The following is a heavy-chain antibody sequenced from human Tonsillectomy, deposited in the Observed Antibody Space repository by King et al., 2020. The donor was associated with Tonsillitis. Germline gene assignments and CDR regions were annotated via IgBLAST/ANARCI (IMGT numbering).Heavy chain of an antibody. D-gene: IGHD2-15*01. CDR1: GGSINSGSYY. CDR3: ARASGGCTGGSCYSGWYFDV. CDR2: IYTSGSS. J-gene: IGHJ2*01. Sequence: VQLQESGPGLVKPSQTLSLTCSVSGGSINSGSYYWSWIRQPAGEGLEWIGRIYTSGSSNYNPSLESRVTISVDRAQNRFSLNLTSVTAADTAVYYCARASGGCTGGSCYSGWYFDVWVRGTLAT. V-gene: IGHV4-61*02.